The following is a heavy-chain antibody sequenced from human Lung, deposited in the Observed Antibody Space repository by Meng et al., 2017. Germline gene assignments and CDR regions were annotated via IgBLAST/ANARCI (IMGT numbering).Heavy chain of an antibody. CDR2: MNPNSGNT. CDR1: VYTFTSND. CDR3: ARGLLRHIGGNWIDP. D-gene: IGHD3-16*01. Sequence: QGRLVPSGAEVKQPGASVKVSCKASVYTFTSNDINWVRQATEQGMEWMGWMNPNSGNTGYAQKFQGRVTMTRNTSISTAYMELSSLRAEDTAVYYCARGLLRHIGGNWIDPWGQGTLVTVSS. V-gene: IGHV1-8*01. J-gene: IGHJ5*02.